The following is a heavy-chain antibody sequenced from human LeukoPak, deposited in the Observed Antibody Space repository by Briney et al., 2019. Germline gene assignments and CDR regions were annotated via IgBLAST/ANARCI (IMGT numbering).Heavy chain of an antibody. Sequence: GGSLRLSCAASGFTFSSYSMNWVRQAPGKGLEWVSSISSSSSYIYYADSVKGRFTISRDNAKDSLYLQMNSLRAEDTAVYYCARDRRGLTDYWGQGTLATVSS. CDR1: GFTFSSYS. V-gene: IGHV3-21*01. CDR3: ARDRRGLTDY. CDR2: ISSSSSYI. D-gene: IGHD5-12*01. J-gene: IGHJ4*02.